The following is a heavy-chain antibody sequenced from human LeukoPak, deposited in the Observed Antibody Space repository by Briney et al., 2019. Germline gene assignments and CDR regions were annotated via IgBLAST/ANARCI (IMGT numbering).Heavy chain of an antibody. CDR2: INPNSGGT. CDR3: VYYDILTGFYN. J-gene: IGHJ4*02. D-gene: IGHD3-9*01. Sequence: ASVKVSCKASGYTFTGYYMHWVRQAPGQGLGWMGWINPNSGGTNYAQKFQGRVTMTRDTSISTAYMELSRLRSDDTAVYYCVYYDILTGFYNWGQGTLVTVSS. CDR1: GYTFTGYY. V-gene: IGHV1-2*02.